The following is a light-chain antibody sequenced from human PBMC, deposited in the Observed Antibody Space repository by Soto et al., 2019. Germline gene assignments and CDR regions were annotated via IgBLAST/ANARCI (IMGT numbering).Light chain of an antibody. J-gene: IGKJ1*01. Sequence: DIQMPQSPSFLSASVGDRVTITCRASQSISSYLNWYQQKPGKAPKLLIYAAAGLQSGVPSRFSGSGSGTDFTLTISSLQPEDFATYYCRQSYSTPGAFGQGTKVEIK. CDR3: RQSYSTPGA. CDR2: AAA. CDR1: QSISSY. V-gene: IGKV1-39*01.